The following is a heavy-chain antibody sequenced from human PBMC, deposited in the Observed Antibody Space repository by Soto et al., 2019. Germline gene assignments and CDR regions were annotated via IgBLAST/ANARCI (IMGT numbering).Heavy chain of an antibody. V-gene: IGHV3-74*03. CDR3: VRDDVGVGIDY. CDR2: IDSDGNST. D-gene: IGHD1-26*01. CDR1: GFTFSSYW. J-gene: IGHJ4*02. Sequence: EVQLVESGGGLVQPGGSLRLSCAASGFTFSSYWMHWVRQVPGKGLVWVSHIDSDGNSTTYADSVKGRFTISRDNAKNTVYLKMSSMRAEDTAVYYCVRDDVGVGIDYWGLGTLVTVSS.